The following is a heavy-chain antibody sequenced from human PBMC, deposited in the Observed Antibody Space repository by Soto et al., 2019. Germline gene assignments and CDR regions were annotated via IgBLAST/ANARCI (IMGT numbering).Heavy chain of an antibody. Sequence: SETLSLTFAVYGGSFSDYYWNWIRQPPGKGLEWIGEINHRGSTNYNPSLKSRVTISVDTSKNHFSLKLRSVTAADTAVYSCARGRVGATNWNWSDPRGPGTLVTVFS. V-gene: IGHV4-34*01. CDR1: GGSFSDYY. D-gene: IGHD1-26*01. CDR2: INHRGST. J-gene: IGHJ5*02. CDR3: ARGRVGATNWNWSDP.